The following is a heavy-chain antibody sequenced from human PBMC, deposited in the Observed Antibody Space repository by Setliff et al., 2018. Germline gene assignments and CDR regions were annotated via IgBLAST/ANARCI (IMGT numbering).Heavy chain of an antibody. V-gene: IGHV3-11*04. Sequence: PGGSLRLSCAASGFSFSDYYMMWIRQAPGKGLEWVSYISNDAYTIHYADSMKGRLTISRDNSKNSLYLQMNNLRAGDTAVYFCARARTNHYDLDHAFDFWGRGTMVTVSS. CDR2: ISNDAYTI. D-gene: IGHD3-22*01. CDR1: GFSFSDYY. CDR3: ARARTNHYDLDHAFDF. J-gene: IGHJ3*01.